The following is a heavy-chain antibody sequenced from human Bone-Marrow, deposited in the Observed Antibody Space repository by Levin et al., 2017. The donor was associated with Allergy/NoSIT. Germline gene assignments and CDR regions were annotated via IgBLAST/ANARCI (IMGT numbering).Heavy chain of an antibody. D-gene: IGHD5-12*01. CDR2: IYYSGST. Sequence: SSETLSLTCTVSGGSISSSSYYWGWIRQPPGKGLEWIGTIYYSGSTYYNPSLKSRVTISIDMSKHQFSLKLSSVSAADTAVYYCAREVAYDGPSDYSGMDVWGQGTTVTVSS. CDR1: GGSISSSSYY. J-gene: IGHJ6*02. CDR3: AREVAYDGPSDYSGMDV. V-gene: IGHV4-39*07.